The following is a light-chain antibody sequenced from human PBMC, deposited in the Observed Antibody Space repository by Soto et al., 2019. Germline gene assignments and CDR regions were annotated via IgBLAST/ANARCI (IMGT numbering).Light chain of an antibody. CDR2: FAS. Sequence: EIVMTQSPATLSVSPGEKATLSCRASQTVSNNLAWYQQKPGQAPRRLIYFASTRATGIPARFSGSGSGTEFTFTISSLQSEDFAVYYCQQYNKWPLTFGGGTKVETK. CDR3: QQYNKWPLT. V-gene: IGKV3-15*01. CDR1: QTVSNN. J-gene: IGKJ4*01.